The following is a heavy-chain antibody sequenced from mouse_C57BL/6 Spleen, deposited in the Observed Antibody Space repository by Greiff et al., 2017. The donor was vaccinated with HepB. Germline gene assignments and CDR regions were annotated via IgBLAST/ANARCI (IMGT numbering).Heavy chain of an antibody. J-gene: IGHJ2*01. CDR1: GYSFTGYF. CDR3: ARSTMVTTKFDY. CDR2: INPYNGDT. V-gene: IGHV1-20*01. Sequence: EVQLQQSGPELVKPGDSVKISCKASGYSFTGYFMNWVMQSHGKSLEWIGRINPYNGDTFYNQKFKGKATLTVDKSSSTAHMELRSLTSEDSAVYYCARSTMVTTKFDYWGQGTTLTVSS. D-gene: IGHD2-2*01.